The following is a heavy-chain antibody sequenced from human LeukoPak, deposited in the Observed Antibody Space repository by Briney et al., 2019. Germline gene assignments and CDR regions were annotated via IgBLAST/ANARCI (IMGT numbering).Heavy chain of an antibody. Sequence: GGSLRLSCAASGFTLSNAWMTWVRQAPGKGLQWVGRIKSDTYGATTDYAVFVKGRFTISRDDSKNTQYLQMNSLRAEDTAVYYCAKTSGYCSGGRCYPFDYWGQGTLVTVSS. CDR1: GFTLSNAW. CDR2: IKSDTYGATT. CDR3: AKTSGYCSGGRCYPFDY. J-gene: IGHJ4*02. V-gene: IGHV3-15*01. D-gene: IGHD2-15*01.